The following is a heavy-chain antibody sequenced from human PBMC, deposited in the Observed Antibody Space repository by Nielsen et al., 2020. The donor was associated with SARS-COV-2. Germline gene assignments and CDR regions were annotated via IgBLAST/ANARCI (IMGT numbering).Heavy chain of an antibody. CDR3: ARDDHYYDRKVFDY. CDR2: ISSSGRTI. J-gene: IGHJ4*02. D-gene: IGHD3-22*01. CDR1: GFTFSSYE. V-gene: IGHV3-48*03. Sequence: GESLKISCAASGFTFSSYEMNWVRQAPGRGLEWVSYISSSGRTIYYADSVKGRFTMSRDNAKNSLYLQMNSLSAEDTAVYYCARDDHYYDRKVFDYWGQGTLVTVSS.